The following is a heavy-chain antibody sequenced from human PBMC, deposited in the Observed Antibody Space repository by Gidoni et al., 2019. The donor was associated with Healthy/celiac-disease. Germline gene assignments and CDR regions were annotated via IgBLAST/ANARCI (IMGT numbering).Heavy chain of an antibody. CDR3: ARVMVRFLEWLNGYYYMDV. J-gene: IGHJ6*03. CDR2: INHSGST. D-gene: IGHD3-3*01. V-gene: IGHV4-34*01. Sequence: QVQLQQWGAGLLKPSETLSLTCAVYGGSFSGYYWSWIRQPPGKGLEWIGEINHSGSTNYNPSLKSRVTISVDTSKNQFSLKLSSVTAADTAVYYCARVMVRFLEWLNGYYYMDVWGKGTTVTVSS. CDR1: GGSFSGYY.